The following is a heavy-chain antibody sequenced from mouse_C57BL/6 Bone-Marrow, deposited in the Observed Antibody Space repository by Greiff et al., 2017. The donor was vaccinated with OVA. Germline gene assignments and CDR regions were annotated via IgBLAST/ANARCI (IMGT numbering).Heavy chain of an antibody. V-gene: IGHV1-55*01. CDR3: AREETAQAYYAMDY. D-gene: IGHD3-2*02. CDR1: GYTFTSSW. J-gene: IGHJ4*01. Sequence: QVQLQQPGAELVKPGASVKMSCKASGYTFTSSWITWVKQRPGQGLAWIGDIYPGSGSTNYNEKFKSKATLTVDTSSSTAYMQLSSLTSEDSAVYYCAREETAQAYYAMDYWGQGTSVTVSS. CDR2: IYPGSGST.